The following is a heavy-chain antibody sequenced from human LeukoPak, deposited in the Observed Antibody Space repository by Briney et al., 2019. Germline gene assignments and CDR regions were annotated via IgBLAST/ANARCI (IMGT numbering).Heavy chain of an antibody. J-gene: IGHJ4*02. D-gene: IGHD6-13*01. CDR3: ASDGIAVDRGIGYFDY. CDR2: ISYDGKKN. CDR1: GFTFSHFA. Sequence: GRSLRLSCAASGFTFSHFAMHWVRQAPGKGLEWVAVISYDGKKNYYADSVKGRFTISRDNSENTLYLRMNSLRAEDTALYYCASDGIAVDRGIGYFDYWGQGTLVTVSS. V-gene: IGHV3-30*03.